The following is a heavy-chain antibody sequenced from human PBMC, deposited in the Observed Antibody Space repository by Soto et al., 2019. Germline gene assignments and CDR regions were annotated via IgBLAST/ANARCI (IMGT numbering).Heavy chain of an antibody. CDR1: GYSFTSYW. V-gene: IGHV5-51*01. J-gene: IGHJ6*02. CDR3: ARRNYYDGTYYGMDV. Sequence: HGESLKISCKGSGYSFTSYWIGWVRQMPGKGLEWMGIIYPGDSDTRYSPSFQGRVTISADKSISTAYLQWSSLKASDTAMYYCARRNYYDGTYYGMDVWGQGTTVTVS. CDR2: IYPGDSDT. D-gene: IGHD3-22*01.